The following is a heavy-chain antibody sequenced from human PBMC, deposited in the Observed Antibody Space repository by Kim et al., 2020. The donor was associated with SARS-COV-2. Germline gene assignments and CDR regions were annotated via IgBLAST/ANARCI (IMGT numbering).Heavy chain of an antibody. V-gene: IGHV6-1*01. D-gene: IGHD6-19*01. CDR3: ARDVAAPSDTWFDP. J-gene: IGHJ5*02. Sequence: AVPVKSRITINPDPSKNQFSLQLNSVTPEDTAVYYCARDVAAPSDTWFDPWGQGTLVTVSS.